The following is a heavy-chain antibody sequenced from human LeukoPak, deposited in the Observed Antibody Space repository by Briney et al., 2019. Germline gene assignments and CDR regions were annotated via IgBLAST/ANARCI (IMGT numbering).Heavy chain of an antibody. V-gene: IGHV3-21*01. CDR2: ISSSSSYI. J-gene: IGHJ4*02. CDR1: GFTFSSYS. CDR3: ARDNAGYSYGLDY. D-gene: IGHD5-18*01. Sequence: PGGSLRLSCAASGFTFSSYSMNWVRQAPGQGLEWVSSISSSSSYIYYADSVKGRFTSSRDNAKNPLYLQMNSLRAEDTAVYYCARDNAGYSYGLDYWGQGTLVTVSS.